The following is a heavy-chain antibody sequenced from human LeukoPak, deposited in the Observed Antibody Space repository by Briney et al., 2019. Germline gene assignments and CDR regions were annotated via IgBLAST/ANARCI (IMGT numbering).Heavy chain of an antibody. Sequence: ASVKVSCKASGYTFTSYDINWVRQATGQGLEWMGWVNPNSGNTGYAQKFQGRVTMTRNTSISTAYMELSSLRSEDTTVYYCARGLKRRGEYWFDPWGQGTLVTVSS. CDR3: ARGLKRRGEYWFDP. J-gene: IGHJ5*02. D-gene: IGHD3-10*01. CDR2: VNPNSGNT. V-gene: IGHV1-8*01. CDR1: GYTFTSYD.